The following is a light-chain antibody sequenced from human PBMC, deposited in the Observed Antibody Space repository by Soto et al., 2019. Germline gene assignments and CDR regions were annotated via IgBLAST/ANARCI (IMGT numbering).Light chain of an antibody. CDR2: GAS. CDR1: QSVSSTF. CDR3: QQYNSSPRT. V-gene: IGKV3-20*01. Sequence: DILLTQSPGTLSLSPGARAPLSCRASQSVSSTFLAWYQQTPGQAPRLLIYGASTRATGIPDRFSGSGSGTDFTLTVSRLEPEDFAVYYCQQYNSSPRTFGQGTKVDIK. J-gene: IGKJ1*01.